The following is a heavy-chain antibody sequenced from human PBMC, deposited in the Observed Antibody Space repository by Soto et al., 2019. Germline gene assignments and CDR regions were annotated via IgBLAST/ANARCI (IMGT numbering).Heavy chain of an antibody. Sequence: ASVKVSCKASGYTFTGYYMHWVRQAPGQGLEWMGWINPNSGGTNYAQKFQGWVTMTRDTSISTAYMELSRLRSDDTAVYYCARSTGGYSGSTFDYWGQGTLVTVSS. J-gene: IGHJ4*02. CDR2: INPNSGGT. CDR1: GYTFTGYY. V-gene: IGHV1-2*04. D-gene: IGHD5-12*01. CDR3: ARSTGGYSGSTFDY.